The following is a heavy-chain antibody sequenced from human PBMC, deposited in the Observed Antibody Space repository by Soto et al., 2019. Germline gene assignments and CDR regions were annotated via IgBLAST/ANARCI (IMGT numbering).Heavy chain of an antibody. J-gene: IGHJ6*02. Sequence: QVQLQESGPGLVKPSQTLSLTCTVSGGSISSGGYYCSWIRQHPGKGLGGIGYNYYSGSTDYNPSLNTRITISVDTSKNLFSLKLSSVTAADTAVYYCASTYYYDSGVGHYYYYGMDVWGQGTTVTVSS. CDR2: NYYSGST. D-gene: IGHD3-22*01. CDR1: GGSISSGGYY. CDR3: ASTYYYDSGVGHYYYYGMDV. V-gene: IGHV4-31*03.